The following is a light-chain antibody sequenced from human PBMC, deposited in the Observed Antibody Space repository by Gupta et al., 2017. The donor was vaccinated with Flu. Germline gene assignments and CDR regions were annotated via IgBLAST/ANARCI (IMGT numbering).Light chain of an antibody. CDR3: QAGDSGNVI. V-gene: IGLV3-1*01. J-gene: IGLJ2*01. CDR1: KWGDKF. CDR2: KNS. Sequence: SQGKTARITCSEDKWGDKFPCWKQQKPGQYPVLVIYKNSKRTTGSPGRFSGSKSGNTATLTIGGTQTGDEDDYYWQAGDSGNVIFGGGTKVTVL.